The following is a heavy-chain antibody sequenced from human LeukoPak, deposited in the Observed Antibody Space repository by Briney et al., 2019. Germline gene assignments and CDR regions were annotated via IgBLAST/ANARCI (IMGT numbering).Heavy chain of an antibody. Sequence: GGSLRLSCAASGVIFNQYWMSWVRQAPGRGLEWVANIDQDGSEKHYVDSVKGRFTISRDNARNSLYLQMDSLRAEDTAVYYCARGGSLVYYDSTNTDYWGQGTLVTVSS. D-gene: IGHD3-22*01. CDR3: ARGGSLVYYDSTNTDY. CDR2: IDQDGSEK. CDR1: GVIFNQYW. V-gene: IGHV3-7*01. J-gene: IGHJ4*02.